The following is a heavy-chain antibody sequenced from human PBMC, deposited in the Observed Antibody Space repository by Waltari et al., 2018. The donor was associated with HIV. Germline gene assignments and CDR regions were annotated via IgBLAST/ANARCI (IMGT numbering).Heavy chain of an antibody. Sequence: QVQLVESGGGVVQPGGSLSLSCAASVFTFSSCGRYWVRQAQGKGLEWVAVIWYDGSNKYYADSVKGRFTISRDNSKNTLYLQMNSLRAEDTAVYYCARESLWGFDPWGQGTLVTVSS. V-gene: IGHV3-33*01. J-gene: IGHJ5*02. CDR1: VFTFSSCG. CDR3: ARESLWGFDP. D-gene: IGHD3-10*01. CDR2: IWYDGSNK.